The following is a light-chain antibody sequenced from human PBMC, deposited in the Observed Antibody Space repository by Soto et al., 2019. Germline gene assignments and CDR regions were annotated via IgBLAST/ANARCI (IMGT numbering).Light chain of an antibody. Sequence: QLVLTQSPSASASLGASVKLTCTLSSGHSSYAIARHQQQPEKGPRYLMKLNSDGSHSKGDGIPDRFSGSSSGDERYLTISSLQSEDEADYYCQTWGTGIRVFGGGTQLSVL. CDR1: SGHSSYA. CDR2: LNSDGSH. J-gene: IGLJ7*01. CDR3: QTWGTGIRV. V-gene: IGLV4-69*01.